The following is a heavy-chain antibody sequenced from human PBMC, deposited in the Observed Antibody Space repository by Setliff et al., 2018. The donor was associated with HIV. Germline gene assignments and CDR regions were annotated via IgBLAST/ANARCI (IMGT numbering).Heavy chain of an antibody. CDR1: GASITSGGHY. Sequence: SETLSLTCSVSGASITSGGHYWTWIRPHPERGLEWIGHIHSGGSTFYNPSLKSRLIISLDTSENQFSLKLDSVTAADTAIYYCAQVLEYCDSSTCYGGVDYWGQGTLVTVSS. J-gene: IGHJ4*02. V-gene: IGHV4-31*03. D-gene: IGHD2-2*01. CDR2: IHSGGST. CDR3: AQVLEYCDSSTCYGGVDY.